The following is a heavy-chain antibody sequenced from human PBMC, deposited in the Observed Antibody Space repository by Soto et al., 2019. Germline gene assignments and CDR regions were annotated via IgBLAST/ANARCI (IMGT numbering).Heavy chain of an antibody. Sequence: PGESLKISCKVSGYNFASYWIGWVRQMPGKGLEWMGIIYPGDSDTRYSPSFQGQVTISADKSISTAYLQWSSLKASDTAMYYRARHNGYNLPGRDYWGQGTLVTVSS. D-gene: IGHD5-12*01. V-gene: IGHV5-51*01. CDR1: GYNFASYW. CDR2: IYPGDSDT. J-gene: IGHJ4*02. CDR3: ARHNGYNLPGRDY.